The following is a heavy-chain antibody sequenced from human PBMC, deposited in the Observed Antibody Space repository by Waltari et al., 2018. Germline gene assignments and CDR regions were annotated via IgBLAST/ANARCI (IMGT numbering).Heavy chain of an antibody. CDR2: VTPDSGNT. CDR1: GYNFTNYD. V-gene: IGHV1-8*01. Sequence: QVQLVQSGAEVKKPGASVKVSCKASGYNFTNYDISWVRKAAGQGLEWMGWVTPDSGNTGYAQRCQGRFTMTRNTSISTAYMELSSLRSEDTAVYYCARTYYDFWTGSYWVHYFDDWGQGTLVTVSS. J-gene: IGHJ4*02. D-gene: IGHD3-3*01. CDR3: ARTYYDFWTGSYWVHYFDD.